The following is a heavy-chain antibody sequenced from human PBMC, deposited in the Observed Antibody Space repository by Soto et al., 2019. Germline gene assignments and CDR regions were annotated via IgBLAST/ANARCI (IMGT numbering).Heavy chain of an antibody. Sequence: GGSLRLSCAASGFTFSSYAMSWVRQAPGKGLEWVSAISGSGGSTYYADSVKGRFAISRDNSKNTLYLQMNSLRAEDTAVYYCAKSAVKAAAGPDAFDIWGQGTMVTVSS. V-gene: IGHV3-23*01. CDR1: GFTFSSYA. D-gene: IGHD6-13*01. CDR3: AKSAVKAAAGPDAFDI. CDR2: ISGSGGST. J-gene: IGHJ3*02.